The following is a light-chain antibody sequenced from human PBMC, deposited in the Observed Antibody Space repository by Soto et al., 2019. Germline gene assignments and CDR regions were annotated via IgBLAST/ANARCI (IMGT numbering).Light chain of an antibody. CDR3: AAWDDSMNGPV. V-gene: IGLV1-44*01. CDR2: SNH. Sequence: QSVLTQPPSASGAPGQRVTISCSGSSSNIGSYTVIWYQQLPGTAPKLLIYSNHQRPSGVPDRFTCSKSGTSASLAISGLQYADEDDYYCAAWDDSMNGPVFAGGTKLTVL. J-gene: IGLJ2*01. CDR1: SSNIGSYT.